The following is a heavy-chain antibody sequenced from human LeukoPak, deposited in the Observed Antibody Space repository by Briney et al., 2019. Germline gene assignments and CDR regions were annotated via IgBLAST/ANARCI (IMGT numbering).Heavy chain of an antibody. Sequence: ASVKVSCKASGYTFTSYGISWVRQAPGQGLEWMGWISAYNGNTNYAQKLQGRVTMTTDTSTSTAYMELRSLRSDDTAVYYCARGNYYGSGSYYRRNYYYYYMDVWGKGTTVTVSS. D-gene: IGHD3-10*01. CDR2: ISAYNGNT. J-gene: IGHJ6*03. CDR1: GYTFTSYG. V-gene: IGHV1-18*01. CDR3: ARGNYYGSGSYYRRNYYYYYMDV.